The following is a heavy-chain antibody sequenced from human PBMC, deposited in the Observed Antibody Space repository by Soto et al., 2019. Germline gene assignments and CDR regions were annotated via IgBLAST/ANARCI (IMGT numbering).Heavy chain of an antibody. V-gene: IGHV3-30-3*01. Sequence: GGSLRLSCAASGFTFSSYAMHWVRQAPGKGLEWVAVISYDGSNKYYADSVKGRFTISRDNSKNTLYLQMNSLRAEDTAVYYCARVAHHYDILTGTVDYWGQGTLVTVSS. CDR1: GFTFSSYA. CDR2: ISYDGSNK. CDR3: ARVAHHYDILTGTVDY. D-gene: IGHD3-9*01. J-gene: IGHJ4*02.